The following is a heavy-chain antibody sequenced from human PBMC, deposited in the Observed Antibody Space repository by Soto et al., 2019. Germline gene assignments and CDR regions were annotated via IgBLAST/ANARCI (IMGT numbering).Heavy chain of an antibody. CDR1: GFTFSSYA. J-gene: IGHJ6*02. D-gene: IGHD6-13*01. CDR2: ISYDGSNK. V-gene: IGHV3-30-3*01. CDR3: AGVTAVGYCVRGSWAPESYGMDV. Sequence: GGSLRLSCAASGFTFSSYAMHWVRQAPGKGLEWVAVISYDGSNKYYADSVKGRFTISRDNSKNTLYLQMNSLRAEDTAVYYCAGVTAVGYCVRGSWAPESYGMDVWGQGTTVTVSS.